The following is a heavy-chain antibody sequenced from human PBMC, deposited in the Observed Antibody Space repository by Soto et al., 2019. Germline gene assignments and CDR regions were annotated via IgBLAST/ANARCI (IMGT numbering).Heavy chain of an antibody. Sequence: PSKTLSLTCTVSGGSISSYYWSWIRQPAGKGLEWIGRIYTSGSTNYNPSLKSRVTMSVDTSKNQFSLKLSSVTAADTAVYYCARDSGGSSWMSWFDPWGQGTLVTVSS. J-gene: IGHJ5*02. V-gene: IGHV4-4*07. CDR2: IYTSGST. D-gene: IGHD6-13*01. CDR1: GGSISSYY. CDR3: ARDSGGSSWMSWFDP.